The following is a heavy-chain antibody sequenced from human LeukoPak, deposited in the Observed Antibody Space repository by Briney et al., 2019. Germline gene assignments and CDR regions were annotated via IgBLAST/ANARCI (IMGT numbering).Heavy chain of an antibody. V-gene: IGHV1-2*02. CDR3: ARTNIVVVPAAIHYYYYYYMDV. D-gene: IGHD2-2*01. Sequence: ASVRVSCKTSGFTFKDYYIHWVRQAPGQGLEWMGWLNPYSGGTNYAQKFQGRVTLTRNTSISTAYMELSSLRSEDTAVYYCARTNIVVVPAAIHYYYYYYMDVWGKGTTVTVSS. CDR1: GFTFKDYY. CDR2: LNPYSGGT. J-gene: IGHJ6*03.